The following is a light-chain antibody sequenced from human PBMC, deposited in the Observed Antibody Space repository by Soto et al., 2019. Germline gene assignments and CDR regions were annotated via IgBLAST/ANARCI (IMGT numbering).Light chain of an antibody. V-gene: IGKV1-9*01. J-gene: IGKJ4*01. CDR2: DAS. CDR1: QGISSY. Sequence: IQLTQSPSSLSASVGDRVTITCRASQGISSYLGWYQQKPGKAPNLLLYDASTLHSGVPSRFSGGGSGTDFTLTISSLQPEDFGTYYCQQSYTTPLTFGGGTKVDIK. CDR3: QQSYTTPLT.